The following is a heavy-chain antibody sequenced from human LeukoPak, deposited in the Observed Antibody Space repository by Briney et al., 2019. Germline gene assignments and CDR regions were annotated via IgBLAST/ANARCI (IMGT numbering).Heavy chain of an antibody. CDR3: GGVRGQIDP. D-gene: IGHD3-10*01. J-gene: IGHJ5*02. Sequence: PGGSLRLSCVASGCTFSSYGMHGVRQAPGKGLEWVAVISYDGSNKYYADSVKGRFTISRDNSKNTLYLQMNSLRAEDTAVYCCGGVRGQIDPWGQGTLVTVSS. V-gene: IGHV3-30*03. CDR2: ISYDGSNK. CDR1: GCTFSSYG.